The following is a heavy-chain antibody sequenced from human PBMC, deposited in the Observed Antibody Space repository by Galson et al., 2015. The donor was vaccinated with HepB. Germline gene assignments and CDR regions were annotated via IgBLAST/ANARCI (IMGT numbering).Heavy chain of an antibody. Sequence: SLRLSCAASGFTFSSYAMSWVRQAPGKGLEWVSAISGSGGSTYYADSVKGRFTISRDNSKNTLYLQMNSLRAEDTAVYYCAKGSRFMVRPPDFDYWGQGTLVTVSS. CDR3: AKGSRFMVRPPDFDY. J-gene: IGHJ4*02. V-gene: IGHV3-23*01. CDR1: GFTFSSYA. D-gene: IGHD3-10*01. CDR2: ISGSGGST.